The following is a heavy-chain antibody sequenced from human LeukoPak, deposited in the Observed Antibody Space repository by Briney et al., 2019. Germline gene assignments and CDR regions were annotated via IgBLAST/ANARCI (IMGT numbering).Heavy chain of an antibody. V-gene: IGHV3-21*01. CDR1: GFTFSSYS. D-gene: IGHD3-3*01. CDR2: ISSSSYI. CDR3: ARGLDDFWSGYLSY. J-gene: IGHJ4*02. Sequence: GGSLRLSCAASGFTFSSYSMNWVRQAPGKGLEWVSSISSSSYIYYVDSVKGRFTISRHNAKNSLYLQMNSLRAEDTAVYYCARGLDDFWSGYLSYWGQGTLVTVSS.